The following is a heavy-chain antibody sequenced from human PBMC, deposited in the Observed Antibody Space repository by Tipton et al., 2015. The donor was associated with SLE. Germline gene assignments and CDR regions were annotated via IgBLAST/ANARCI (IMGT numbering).Heavy chain of an antibody. Sequence: TLSLTCTVSGYSISSNSYWGWIRQPPGKGLEWIGSIYHSGSTYYNPSLKSRVTISVDTSKNQFSLKLSSMTAADTAVYYCARDSGIAVADWGQGTLVTVSS. CDR1: GYSISSNSY. V-gene: IGHV4-38-2*02. J-gene: IGHJ4*02. D-gene: IGHD6-19*01. CDR2: IYHSGST. CDR3: ARDSGIAVAD.